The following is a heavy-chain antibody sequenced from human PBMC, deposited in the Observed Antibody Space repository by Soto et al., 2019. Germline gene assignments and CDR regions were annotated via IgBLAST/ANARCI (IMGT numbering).Heavy chain of an antibody. J-gene: IGHJ4*02. Sequence: QVQLQESGPGLVKPSQTLSLTCTVSGGSISSGGYYWSWIRQHPGKGLEWIGYIYYSGSTYYNPSLKRRXXIXVXXSKNQFSLKLSSVTAADTAVYYCAVTTVTHGRIDYWGQGTPVTVSS. CDR2: IYYSGST. CDR1: GGSISSGGYY. CDR3: AVTTVTHGRIDY. V-gene: IGHV4-31*03. D-gene: IGHD4-17*01.